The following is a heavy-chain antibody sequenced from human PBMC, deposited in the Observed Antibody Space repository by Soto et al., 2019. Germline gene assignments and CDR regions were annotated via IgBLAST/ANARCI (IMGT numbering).Heavy chain of an antibody. CDR3: ARDRGIVGAIGTSYYFDY. V-gene: IGHV1-18*04. CDR2: ISAYNGNT. J-gene: IGHJ4*02. Sequence: QVQLVQSGAEVKKPGASVKVSCKASGYTFTSYGISWVRQAPGQGLEWMGWISAYNGNTNYAQKLQGRVTMTTDTSTSTAYMELRSLRSDDTAVYSCARDRGIVGAIGTSYYFDYWGQGTLVTVSS. CDR1: GYTFTSYG. D-gene: IGHD1-26*01.